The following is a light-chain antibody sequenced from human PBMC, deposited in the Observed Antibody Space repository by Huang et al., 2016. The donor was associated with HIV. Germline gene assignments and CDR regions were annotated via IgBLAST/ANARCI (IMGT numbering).Light chain of an antibody. CDR3: QQYNNWPPYT. V-gene: IGKV3D-15*01. CDR2: DTS. Sequence: EIVMRQSPATLSVSPGVRVAVSCTASQNVSSNLAWYQAKPGQPPSLVIYDTSTLATGIPARFSGSGSGTEFTLSISSLQSEDFAFYYCQQYNNWPPYTFGQGTKLEIK. J-gene: IGKJ2*01. CDR1: QNVSSN.